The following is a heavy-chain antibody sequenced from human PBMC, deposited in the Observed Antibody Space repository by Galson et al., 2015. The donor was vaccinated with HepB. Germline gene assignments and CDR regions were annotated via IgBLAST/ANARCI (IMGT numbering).Heavy chain of an antibody. CDR1: GYSFSSYW. Sequence: QSGAEVTKPGESLKISCRGSGYSFSSYWIGWVRQMPRKGLEWMGIVFPGDSHTRYSPSVRGQVTISSDKSIGTAYLQWSSLKASDTAMYYCARHSGSSAGSTFDHWGQGTLVTVSS. D-gene: IGHD1-26*01. V-gene: IGHV5-51*01. J-gene: IGHJ4*02. CDR3: ARHSGSSAGSTFDH. CDR2: VFPGDSHT.